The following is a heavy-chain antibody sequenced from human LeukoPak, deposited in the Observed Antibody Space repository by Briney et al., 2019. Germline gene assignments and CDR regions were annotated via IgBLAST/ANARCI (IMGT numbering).Heavy chain of an antibody. Sequence: PGGSLRLSCAASGFTFSSYGMHWVRQAPGKWLEWVAVISYDGSNKYYADSVKGRFTISRDNSKNTLYLQMNSLRAEDTAVYYCAKVNLEYGDYGCMGYWGQGTLVTVSS. CDR1: GFTFSSYG. V-gene: IGHV3-30*19. CDR3: AKVNLEYGDYGCMGY. D-gene: IGHD4-17*01. CDR2: ISYDGSNK. J-gene: IGHJ4*02.